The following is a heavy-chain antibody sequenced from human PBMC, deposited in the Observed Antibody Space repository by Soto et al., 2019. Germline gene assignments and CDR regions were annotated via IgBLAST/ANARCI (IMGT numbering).Heavy chain of an antibody. CDR3: ARDRDIVVVPAAMEFDY. D-gene: IGHD2-2*01. CDR2: INAGNGNT. V-gene: IGHV1-3*01. CDR1: GYTFTSYA. J-gene: IGHJ4*02. Sequence: QVQLVQSGAEVKKPGASVKVSCKASGYTFTSYAMHWVRQAPGQRLEWMGWINAGNGNTKYSQKFQGRVTITRDTSASTAYMELSSLRSEDTAVYYCARDRDIVVVPAAMEFDYWGQGTLVTVSS.